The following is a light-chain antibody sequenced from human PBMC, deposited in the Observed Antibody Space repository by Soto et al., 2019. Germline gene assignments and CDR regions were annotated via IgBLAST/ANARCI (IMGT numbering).Light chain of an antibody. CDR2: WAS. CDR1: QSVLFSSNNKNY. V-gene: IGKV4-1*01. J-gene: IGKJ2*01. Sequence: DIVMTQSPDSLAVSLGERATINCKFGQSVLFSSNNKNYLAWYQQKPGQPPKLLIYWASTREFGVPDRFSGSGSGTDFTLTINSLQAEDVAVYYCQQYYATPYTFGQGTKVEIK. CDR3: QQYYATPYT.